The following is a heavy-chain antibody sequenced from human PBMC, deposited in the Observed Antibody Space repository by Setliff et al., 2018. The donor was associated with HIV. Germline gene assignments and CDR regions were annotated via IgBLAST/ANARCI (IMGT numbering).Heavy chain of an antibody. J-gene: IGHJ6*03. CDR3: ARGKGYYYMDV. V-gene: IGHV4-61*02. Sequence: SETLSLTCTVSGVSISSGSYYWSWSWQSAGKGLEWIGRIYTSGSANDNPSLKSRITISVDTSNNQFSLRLSSVTAADTAVYYCARGKGYYYMDVWGKGITVTVSS. CDR1: GVSISSGSYY. CDR2: IYTSGSA.